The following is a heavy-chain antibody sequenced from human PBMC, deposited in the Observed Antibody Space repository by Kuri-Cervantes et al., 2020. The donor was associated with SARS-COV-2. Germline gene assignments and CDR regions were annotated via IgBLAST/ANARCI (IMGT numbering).Heavy chain of an antibody. CDR2: IYYTGDAVYPSGST. CDR3: ARGGMVRFLYY. D-gene: IGHD3-3*01. J-gene: IGHJ4*02. V-gene: IGHV4-61*01. CDR1: GGSLKSGNYY. Sequence: ESLKISCTVSGGSLKSGNYYWSWIRQSPGKGLEWIGYIYYTGDAVYPSGSTNYKPSLESRITISADTSRNQFSLKLSSVTAADTAVYYCARGGMVRFLYYWGQGTLVTVSS.